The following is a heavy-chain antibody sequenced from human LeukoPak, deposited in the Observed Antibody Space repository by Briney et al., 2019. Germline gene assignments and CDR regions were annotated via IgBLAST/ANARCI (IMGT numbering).Heavy chain of an antibody. CDR1: GYTLTELS. D-gene: IGHD4-23*01. V-gene: IGHV1-24*01. J-gene: IGHJ4*02. CDR3: ATVPHRLLSYGGNSPFDY. Sequence: ASVKVSCKVSGYTLTELSMHWVRQAPGKGLEWMGGFDPEDGETIYAQKFQGRVTMTEDTSTDTAYMELSSLRSEDTAVYYCATVPHRLLSYGGNSPFDYWGQGTLVTVSS. CDR2: FDPEDGET.